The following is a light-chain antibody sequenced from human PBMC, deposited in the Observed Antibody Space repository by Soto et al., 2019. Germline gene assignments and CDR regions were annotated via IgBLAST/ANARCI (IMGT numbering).Light chain of an antibody. J-gene: IGKJ5*01. CDR3: QQCRNLIA. CDR1: QSGRIS. V-gene: IGKV3-11*01. CDR2: DAS. Sequence: EDVLTQSPATLSLSPGDRATLSCRASQSGRISLAWYQQKAGQAPRLLIYDASNRTTGIPSRFGGSGSGTHFILTLSRQDLEDYELYYCQQCRNLIAFGQGTRLEIK.